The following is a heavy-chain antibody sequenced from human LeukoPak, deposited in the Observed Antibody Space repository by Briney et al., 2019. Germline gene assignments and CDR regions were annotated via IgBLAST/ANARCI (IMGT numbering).Heavy chain of an antibody. D-gene: IGHD6-13*01. V-gene: IGHV1-2*02. J-gene: IGHJ4*02. CDR3: ASAVTAADPFDY. Sequence: ASVKVSCKASGYTFTGYYMHWVRQAPGQGLEWMGWINPNSGGTNYAQKFQGRVTMTRDTSISTAYMELSRLRSEDTAVYYCASAVTAADPFDYWGQGTLVTVSS. CDR1: GYTFTGYY. CDR2: INPNSGGT.